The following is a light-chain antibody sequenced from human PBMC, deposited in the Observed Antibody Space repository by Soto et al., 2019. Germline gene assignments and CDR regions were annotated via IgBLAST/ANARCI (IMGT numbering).Light chain of an antibody. V-gene: IGLV3-1*01. CDR3: QAWDSSTGV. Sequence: SYELTQPPSVSVSPGQTASITCSGAKLGDKYASWYQQKPGQSPVLVIYQDTKRPSGIPERFSGSNSGNTATLTISGTQAMAEADYYCQAWDSSTGVFGGGTQLTVL. CDR2: QDT. J-gene: IGLJ2*01. CDR1: KLGDKY.